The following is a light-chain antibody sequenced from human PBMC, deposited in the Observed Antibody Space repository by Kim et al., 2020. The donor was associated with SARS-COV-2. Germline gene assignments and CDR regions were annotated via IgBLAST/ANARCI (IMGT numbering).Light chain of an antibody. V-gene: IGKV3-20*01. CDR3: QQYGSSPPIT. CDR1: QSVSSSY. J-gene: IGKJ5*01. CDR2: GAS. Sequence: EIVLTQSPGTLSLSPGERATLSCRASQSVSSSYLAWHQQKPGQAPRLLIYGASSRATGIPDRFSGSESGTDFTLTISRLEPEDFAVYYCQQYGSSPPITFGQGTRLEIK.